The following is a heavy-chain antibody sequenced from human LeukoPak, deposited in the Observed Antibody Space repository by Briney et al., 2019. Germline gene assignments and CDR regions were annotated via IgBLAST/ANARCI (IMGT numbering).Heavy chain of an antibody. J-gene: IGHJ4*02. CDR2: IRYDSTDK. D-gene: IGHD4-23*01. V-gene: IGHV3-30*02. CDR3: AKWGRDYGGSHYLDY. Sequence: GGSLRLSCAASDFTFSIYGMHWVRQAPGKGLEWVAFIRYDSTDKFYADSVKGRFTISRDSSKNTLFLQMNSLRAEDTAIYYCAKWGRDYGGSHYLDYWGQGTLVTVSA. CDR1: DFTFSIYG.